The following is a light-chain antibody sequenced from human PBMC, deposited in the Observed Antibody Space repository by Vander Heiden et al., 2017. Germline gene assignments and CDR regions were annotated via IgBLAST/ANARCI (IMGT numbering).Light chain of an antibody. J-gene: IGLJ2*01. CDR2: KDS. V-gene: IGLV3-1*01. CDR1: KLGDKY. CDR3: QAWDSSTVV. Sequence: SYALTQPPSVSVSPGQTASITCPGDKLGDKYACWYQQKPCQYLVLVIYKDSKRPAAIRELFSGSNSGNTATRTIGGTQAGDDDYYDCQAWDSSTVVFGGGTKRTVL.